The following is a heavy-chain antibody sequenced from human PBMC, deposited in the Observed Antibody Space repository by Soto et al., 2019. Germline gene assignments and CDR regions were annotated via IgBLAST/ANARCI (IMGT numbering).Heavy chain of an antibody. CDR2: ISYDGSNK. Sequence: QVQLVESGGGVVQPGRSLRLSCAASGFTFSSYAMHWVRQAPGKGLEWVAVISYDGSNKYYADSVKGRFTISSDNSKNTLYLQMNSLRAEDTAVYYCASTWEYGASIDYWGQGTLVTVSS. D-gene: IGHD4-17*01. J-gene: IGHJ4*02. CDR3: ASTWEYGASIDY. V-gene: IGHV3-30-3*01. CDR1: GFTFSSYA.